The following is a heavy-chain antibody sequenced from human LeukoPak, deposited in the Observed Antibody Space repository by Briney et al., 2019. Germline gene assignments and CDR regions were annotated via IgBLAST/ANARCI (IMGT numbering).Heavy chain of an antibody. CDR2: ISYDGSNK. Sequence: GRSLRLSCAASGFTFSSYAMHWVRQAPGKGLEWVAVISYDGSNKYYADSVKGRFTISRDNSKNTLYLQMNSLRAEDTAVYYCARDLKQQLVPDYWDQGTLVTVSS. J-gene: IGHJ4*02. V-gene: IGHV3-30-3*01. CDR1: GFTFSSYA. CDR3: ARDLKQQLVPDY. D-gene: IGHD6-13*01.